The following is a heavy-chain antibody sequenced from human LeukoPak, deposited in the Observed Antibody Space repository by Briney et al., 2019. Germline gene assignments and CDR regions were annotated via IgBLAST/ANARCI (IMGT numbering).Heavy chain of an antibody. J-gene: IGHJ5*02. V-gene: IGHV3-21*01. CDR1: GFSFSSYS. Sequence: PVGSLRLACAASGFSFSSYSMNWVRQAPGKGLEWVSSISSSSSYIYYADSVKGRFTISRDNAKNSLYLQKNSLRAEDTAVYYCARETSHTVNTPWGQGTLVTVSS. CDR3: ARETSHTVNTP. D-gene: IGHD4-17*01. CDR2: ISSSSSYI.